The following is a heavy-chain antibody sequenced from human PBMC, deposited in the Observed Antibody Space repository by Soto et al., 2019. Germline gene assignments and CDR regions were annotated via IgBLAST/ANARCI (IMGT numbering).Heavy chain of an antibody. CDR3: ARSRSGAVADSFDF. CDR1: GFTFSRYA. V-gene: IGHV3-30*04. J-gene: IGHJ4*02. D-gene: IGHD3-10*01. CDR2: ISRDGPNK. Sequence: HPGGSLRLSCAASGFTFSRYAIHWVRQAPGKGLEWVAVISRDGPNKYYVDSVKGRFTISRDNSRNTLYLQMNSLRHEDAAVYYCARSRSGAVADSFDFWGQGTLVTVSS.